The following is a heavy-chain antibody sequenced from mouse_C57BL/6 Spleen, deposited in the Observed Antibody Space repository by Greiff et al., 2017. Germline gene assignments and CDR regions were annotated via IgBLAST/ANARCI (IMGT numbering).Heavy chain of an antibody. CDR2: ISSGGSYT. V-gene: IGHV5-6*01. Sequence: EVHLVESGGDLVKPGGSLKLSCAASGFTFSSYGMSWVRQTPDKRLEWVATISSGGSYTYYPDSVKGRFTISRDNAKNTLYLQMSSLKSEDTAMYYCARRSYGSSPLDYWGQGTTLTVSS. J-gene: IGHJ2*01. CDR1: GFTFSSYG. D-gene: IGHD1-1*01. CDR3: ARRSYGSSPLDY.